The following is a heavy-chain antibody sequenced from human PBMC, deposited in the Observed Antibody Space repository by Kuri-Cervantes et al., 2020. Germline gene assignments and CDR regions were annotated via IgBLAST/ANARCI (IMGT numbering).Heavy chain of an antibody. J-gene: IGHJ4*02. D-gene: IGHD1-7*01. Sequence: SVKVSCKASGGTFSSYTISWVRQAPGQGLEWMGRIIPILGIANHAQKFQGRVTITADKSTSTAYMELRSLRSDDTAVYYCARVGGELRPDDYWGQGTLVTVSS. CDR1: GGTFSSYT. V-gene: IGHV1-69*02. CDR3: ARVGGELRPDDY. CDR2: IIPILGIA.